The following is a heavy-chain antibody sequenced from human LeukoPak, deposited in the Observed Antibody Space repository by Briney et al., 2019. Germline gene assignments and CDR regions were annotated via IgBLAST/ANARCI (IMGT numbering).Heavy chain of an antibody. CDR1: GGSFSGYY. CDR3: ASLASGRYDFDY. Sequence: SETLSLTCAVYGGSFSGYYWSWIRQPPGKGLEWIGYIYYSGSTNYNPSLKSRVTISVDTSKNQFSLKLSSVTAADTAVYYCASLASGRYDFDYWGQGTLVTVSS. D-gene: IGHD6-19*01. V-gene: IGHV4-59*08. CDR2: IYYSGST. J-gene: IGHJ4*02.